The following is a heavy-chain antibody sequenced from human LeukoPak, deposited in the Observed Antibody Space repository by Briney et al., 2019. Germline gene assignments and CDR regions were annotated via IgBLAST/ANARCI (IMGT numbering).Heavy chain of an antibody. CDR3: ARNTSSSPWFDP. CDR2: VYYIGTT. V-gene: IGHV4-61*03. CDR1: GGSVSRPDSY. J-gene: IGHJ5*02. D-gene: IGHD6-6*01. Sequence: SETLSLTCTVSGGSVSRPDSYWSWLRQPPGKGLEWIGNVYYIGTTSYNSSLKSRVTISVDTSKNHFSLEVTSVTAADTAVYFCARNTSSSPWFDPWGQGTLVTVSS.